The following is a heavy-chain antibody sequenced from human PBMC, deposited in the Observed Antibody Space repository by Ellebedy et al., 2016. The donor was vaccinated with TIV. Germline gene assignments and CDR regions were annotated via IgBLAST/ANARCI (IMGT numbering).Heavy chain of an antibody. Sequence: AASVKVSCKASGGTFSSYAISWVRQAPGQGLEWMGRIIPILGIANYAQKFQGRVTITADKSTSTAYMELSSLRSEDTAVYYCARLESGQDGMDVWGQGTTVTVSS. CDR3: ARLESGQDGMDV. J-gene: IGHJ6*02. CDR2: IIPILGIA. D-gene: IGHD5-12*01. CDR1: GGTFSSYA. V-gene: IGHV1-69*04.